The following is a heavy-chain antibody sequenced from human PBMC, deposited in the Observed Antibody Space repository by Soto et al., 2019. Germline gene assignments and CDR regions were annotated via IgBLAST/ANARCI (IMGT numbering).Heavy chain of an antibody. CDR1: GDSISRGGYY. CDR3: ARVQPYDYGANSGWLDP. CDR2: IFYSGTT. D-gene: IGHD4-17*01. V-gene: IGHV4-31*03. J-gene: IGHJ5*02. Sequence: SETLSLTCTVSGDSISRGGYYFICIRQHPGKGLEWIGYIFYSGTTYYNPSLKGRISISVDTSENHFPLSLTSATAADTAVYYCARVQPYDYGANSGWLDPWGQGTLVTVSS.